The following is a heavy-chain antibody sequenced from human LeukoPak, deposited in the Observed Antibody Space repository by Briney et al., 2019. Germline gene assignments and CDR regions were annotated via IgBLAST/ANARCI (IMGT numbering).Heavy chain of an antibody. Sequence: SETPSLTCTVSGGSISSYYWSWIRQPPGKGLEWIGYIYYSGSTNYNPSLKSRVTISVDTSKNQFSLKLSSVTAADTAVYYCARAEGSSWPVYYYGMDVWGQGTTVTVSS. CDR3: ARAEGSSWPVYYYGMDV. CDR1: GGSISSYY. V-gene: IGHV4-59*01. J-gene: IGHJ6*02. CDR2: IYYSGST. D-gene: IGHD6-13*01.